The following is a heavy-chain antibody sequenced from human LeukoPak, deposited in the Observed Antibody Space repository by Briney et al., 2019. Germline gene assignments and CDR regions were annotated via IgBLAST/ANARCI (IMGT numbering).Heavy chain of an antibody. CDR3: ADYYYDSSGYYPEYFQH. CDR1: GFTFSSYA. J-gene: IGHJ1*01. D-gene: IGHD3-22*01. Sequence: GGSLRLSCAASGFTFSSYAMSWVRQAPGKGLEWVSAISGSGGSTYYAGSVKGRFTISRDNSKNTLYLQMNSLRAEDTAVYYCADYYYDSSGYYPEYFQHWGQGTLVTVSS. V-gene: IGHV3-23*01. CDR2: ISGSGGST.